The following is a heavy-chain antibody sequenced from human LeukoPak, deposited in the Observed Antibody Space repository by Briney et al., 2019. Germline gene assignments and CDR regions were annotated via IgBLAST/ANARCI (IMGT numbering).Heavy chain of an antibody. J-gene: IGHJ4*02. Sequence: SVKVSCKASGGTFSSYAISWVRQAPGQGLEWMGRIIPIFGTANYAQKFQGRVTITTDESTSTAYMELSSLRSGDTAVYYCAQMPDGYNGVVDYWGQGTLVTVSS. CDR1: GGTFSSYA. D-gene: IGHD5-24*01. CDR3: AQMPDGYNGVVDY. V-gene: IGHV1-69*05. CDR2: IIPIFGTA.